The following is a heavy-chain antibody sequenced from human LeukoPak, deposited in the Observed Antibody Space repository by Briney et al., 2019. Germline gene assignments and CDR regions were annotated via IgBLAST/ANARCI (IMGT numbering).Heavy chain of an antibody. J-gene: IGHJ3*02. CDR2: IYYSGST. Sequence: PSETLSLTCTVSGGSISSYYWSWLRQPPGKGLEWIGYIYYSGSTNYNPSLKSQVTISVDTSKNQFSLKLSSVTAADTAVYYCAGHALAFHDAFDIWGQGTMVTVSS. CDR1: GGSISSYY. V-gene: IGHV4-59*01. CDR3: AGHALAFHDAFDI.